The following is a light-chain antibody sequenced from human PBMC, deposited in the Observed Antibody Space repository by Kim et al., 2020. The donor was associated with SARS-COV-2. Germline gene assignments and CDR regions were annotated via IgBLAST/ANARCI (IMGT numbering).Light chain of an antibody. CDR3: NSRDSSANHAV. CDR1: SLRRYY. V-gene: IGLV3-19*01. Sequence: ALGQTVRITWQGDSLRRYYASWYQQKPGQAPVLVIYGKNNRPSGIPDRFSGSSSGNTASLTITGAQAEDEADYYCNSRDSSANHAVFGGGTQLTVL. CDR2: GKN. J-gene: IGLJ2*01.